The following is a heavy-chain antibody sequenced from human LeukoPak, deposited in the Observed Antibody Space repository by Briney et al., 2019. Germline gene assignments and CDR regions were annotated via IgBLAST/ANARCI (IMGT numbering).Heavy chain of an antibody. Sequence: PSETLSLTCTVSGGSISSYYWSWIRQPPGKGLEWIGYIYYSGSTNYNPSLKGRVTISVDTSKNQFSLKLSSVTAADTAVYYCARDRGGSSVHLDIWGQGTMVTVSS. J-gene: IGHJ3*02. CDR2: IYYSGST. V-gene: IGHV4-59*01. CDR3: ARDRGGSSVHLDI. D-gene: IGHD1-26*01. CDR1: GGSISSYY.